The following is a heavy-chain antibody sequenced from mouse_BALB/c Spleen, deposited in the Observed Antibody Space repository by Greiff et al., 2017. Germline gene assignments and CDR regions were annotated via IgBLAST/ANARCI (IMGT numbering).Heavy chain of an antibody. CDR2: IYPGNSDT. CDR1: GYTFTSYW. Sequence: EVQLQQSGTVLARPGASVKMSCKASGYTFTSYWMHWVKQRPGQGLEWIGAIYPGNSDTSYNQKFKGKAKLTAVTSTSTAYMELSSLTNEDSAVYYCTSHYYPWFAYWGQGTLVTVSA. D-gene: IGHD1-2*01. CDR3: TSHYYPWFAY. V-gene: IGHV1-5*01. J-gene: IGHJ3*01.